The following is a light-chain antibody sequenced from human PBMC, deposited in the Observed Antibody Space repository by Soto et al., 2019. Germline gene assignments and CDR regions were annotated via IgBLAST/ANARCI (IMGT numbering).Light chain of an antibody. Sequence: DIQMTQTPSTLSASVGDRVTITCRASQSISNWLAWYQQRPGKVPKFLIYDASTLESGVPSRFSGSASGTEFTLTINGLQPDDFATYYCQHYNSFWTFGQGTKVDIK. J-gene: IGKJ1*01. V-gene: IGKV1-5*01. CDR1: QSISNW. CDR2: DAS. CDR3: QHYNSFWT.